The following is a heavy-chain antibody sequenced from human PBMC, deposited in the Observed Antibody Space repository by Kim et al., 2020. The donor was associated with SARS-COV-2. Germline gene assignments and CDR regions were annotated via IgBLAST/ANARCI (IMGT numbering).Heavy chain of an antibody. CDR2: INPNSGDT. J-gene: IGHJ3*02. Sequence: ASVKVSCKASGYTFTGYYMHRVRQAPGQGLEWMGWINPNSGDTNYAQKFQGRVTMTRDTSISTAYMELSRLRSDDTAVYYCARDQVPMVRGVRSAFDIWGQGTMVTVSS. D-gene: IGHD3-10*01. CDR1: GYTFTGYY. V-gene: IGHV1-2*02. CDR3: ARDQVPMVRGVRSAFDI.